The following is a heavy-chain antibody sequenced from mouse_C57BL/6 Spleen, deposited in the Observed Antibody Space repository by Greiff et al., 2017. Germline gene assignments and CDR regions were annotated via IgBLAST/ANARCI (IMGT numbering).Heavy chain of an antibody. CDR1: GFTFSSYA. Sequence: EVQLEESGEGLVKPGGSLKLSCAASGFTFSSYAMSWVRQTPEKWLEWVAYISSGGDYIYYADTVKGRFTISRDNARNTLYLQMSSLKSEDTAMYYCTREGYDYGSSYAMDYWGQGTSVTVSS. D-gene: IGHD1-1*01. J-gene: IGHJ4*01. V-gene: IGHV5-9-1*02. CDR2: ISSGGDYI. CDR3: TREGYDYGSSYAMDY.